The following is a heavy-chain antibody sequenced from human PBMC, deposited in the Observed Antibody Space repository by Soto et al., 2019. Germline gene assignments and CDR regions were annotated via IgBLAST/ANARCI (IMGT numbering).Heavy chain of an antibody. V-gene: IGHV3-13*05. Sequence: EVQLVESGGGLVQPGGSLRLSCAASGFTFRNYDMHWVRQGTGKGLEWVSGISAAGDPDYADSVEGRLTISRENAQNSVFLQMNSLRVCDTAVYYCARTDRDFYGLDVWGQGTTVIVSS. CDR2: ISAAGDP. CDR3: ARTDRDFYGLDV. J-gene: IGHJ6*02. CDR1: GFTFRNYD.